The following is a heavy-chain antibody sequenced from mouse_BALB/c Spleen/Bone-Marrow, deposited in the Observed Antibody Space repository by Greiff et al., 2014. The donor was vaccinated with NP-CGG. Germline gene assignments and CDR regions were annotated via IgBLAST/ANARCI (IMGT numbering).Heavy chain of an antibody. V-gene: IGHV1S130*01. CDR1: GYTFTSSW. CDR2: IHPNSGNT. D-gene: IGHD2-1*01. J-gene: IGHJ1*01. Sequence: VQLQQSGSVLVRPGASVKLSCKASGYTFTSSWMHWAKQRPGQGLEWIGEIHPNSGNTNYNEKIKGKTTLTVDTSSSTAYVDLSSLTSEDSAVYYCAREKIYGNYLWYFDVWGAGTTVTVSS. CDR3: AREKIYGNYLWYFDV.